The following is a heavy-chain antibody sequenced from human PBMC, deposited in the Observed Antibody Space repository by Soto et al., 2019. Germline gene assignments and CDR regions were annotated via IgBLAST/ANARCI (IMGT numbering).Heavy chain of an antibody. CDR2: ISYDGSNN. D-gene: IGHD3-22*01. J-gene: IGHJ4*02. Sequence: QVQLVESGGGVVQPGGSLRLSCAASGFTFSTYTIHWVRQAPGKGLEWVALISYDGSNNYYADSVKGRFTISRDNSKNTLYLQMTSLRAGDTAVYFCARGSQYYCDGSGPLDCWGQGTLVTVSS. CDR1: GFTFSTYT. CDR3: ARGSQYYCDGSGPLDC. V-gene: IGHV3-30-3*01.